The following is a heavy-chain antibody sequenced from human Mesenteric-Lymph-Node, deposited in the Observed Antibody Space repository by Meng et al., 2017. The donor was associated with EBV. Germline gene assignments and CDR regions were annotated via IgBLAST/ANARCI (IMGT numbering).Heavy chain of an antibody. CDR3: ARALYSGYDYFD. J-gene: IGHJ1*01. Sequence: HVHVQEAGPGLVKPSQTLSLTCGVSGDSISVGGYYWSWIRQPPGKGLEWIGYISYSGNTYYNTSLKSRLTISLDTSKNQFSLKLKSVTAADTAVYYCARALYSGYDYFDWGQGTLVTASS. V-gene: IGHV4-30-4*01. D-gene: IGHD5-12*01. CDR1: GDSISVGGYY. CDR2: ISYSGNT.